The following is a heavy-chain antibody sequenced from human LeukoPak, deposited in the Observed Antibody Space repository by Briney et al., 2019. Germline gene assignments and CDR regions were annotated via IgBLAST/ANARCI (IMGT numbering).Heavy chain of an antibody. Sequence: GGSLRLSCAASGFTFSSHSMNWVRQAPGKGLEWVSYISSSSSTIYYADSVKGRFTISRDNAKNSLYLQMNSLRAEDTAVYYCARSSYYSYGYFDYWGQGTLVTVSS. D-gene: IGHD5-18*01. V-gene: IGHV3-48*01. CDR1: GFTFSSHS. J-gene: IGHJ4*02. CDR3: ARSSYYSYGYFDY. CDR2: ISSSSSTI.